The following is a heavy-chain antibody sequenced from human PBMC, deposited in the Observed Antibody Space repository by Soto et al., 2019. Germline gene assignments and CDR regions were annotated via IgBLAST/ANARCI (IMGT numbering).Heavy chain of an antibody. CDR2: IFSNDEK. CDR1: GFSLSNARMG. V-gene: IGHV2-26*01. J-gene: IGHJ4*02. Sequence: LVKPTETLTLTCTVSGFSLSNARMGVSWIRQPPGKALEWLAHIFSNDEKSYSTSLKSRLTISKDTSKSQVVLTMTNMDPVDTATYYCARIVLGYCSGGSCYSVFDYWGQGTLVTVSS. D-gene: IGHD2-15*01. CDR3: ARIVLGYCSGGSCYSVFDY.